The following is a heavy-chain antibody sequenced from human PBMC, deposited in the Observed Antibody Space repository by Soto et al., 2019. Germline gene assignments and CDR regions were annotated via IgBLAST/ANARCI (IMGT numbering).Heavy chain of an antibody. D-gene: IGHD3-22*01. CDR1: GDTFSSYA. J-gene: IGHJ6*02. CDR3: ARDGSGYRSRASPMDV. CDR2: IIPICGRA. Sequence: QVQLVQSGAEVKKPGSSGKVSCKASGDTFSSYAISWVRQAPGQGLEWMGGIIPICGRANYAQKVQGRVTITADESTSTAYMELSSLRSADTAVYYCARDGSGYRSRASPMDVWGHVTTVTVSS. V-gene: IGHV1-69*01.